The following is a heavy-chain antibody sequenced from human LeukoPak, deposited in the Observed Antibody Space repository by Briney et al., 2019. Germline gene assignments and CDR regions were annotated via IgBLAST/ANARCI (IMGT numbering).Heavy chain of an antibody. CDR1: DSSITSDYY. D-gene: IGHD1-26*01. Sequence: SETLSLTCAGSDSSITSDYYWAWIRQTPGKGLEWIGSIHHRGSIYYNPSLKSRVTVSLDASNNQFSLRLSSVTAADTALYYCTRHSRVIVGTTCAFDIWGDGTRVTVSS. CDR2: IHHRGSI. J-gene: IGHJ3*02. V-gene: IGHV4-38-2*01. CDR3: TRHSRVIVGTTCAFDI.